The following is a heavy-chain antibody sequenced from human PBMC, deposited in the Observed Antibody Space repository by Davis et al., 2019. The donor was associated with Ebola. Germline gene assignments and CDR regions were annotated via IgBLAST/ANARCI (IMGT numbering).Heavy chain of an antibody. Sequence: GGSLRLSCAASGFTFSSYGMHWVRQAPGKGLEWVAVISYDGSNKYYADSVKGRFTISRDNSKNTLYLQMNSLRAEDTAVYYCAKDSGSGSYFGLGNYFDYWGQGTLVTVSS. D-gene: IGHD3-10*01. CDR1: GFTFSSYG. CDR3: AKDSGSGSYFGLGNYFDY. CDR2: ISYDGSNK. J-gene: IGHJ4*02. V-gene: IGHV3-30*18.